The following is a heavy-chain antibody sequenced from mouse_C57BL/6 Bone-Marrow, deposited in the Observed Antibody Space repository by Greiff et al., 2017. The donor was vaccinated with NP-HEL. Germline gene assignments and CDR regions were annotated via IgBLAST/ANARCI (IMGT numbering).Heavy chain of an antibody. CDR3: AREGFAY. CDR2: IDPSDSET. CDR1: GYTFTSYW. Sequence: VQLQQPGAELVRPGSSVKLSCKASGYTFTSYWMHWVKQRPIQGLEWIGNIDPSDSETNYNQNFKDKATLTVDKSSSTAYLQLSSLTSEDSAVYYYAREGFAYRGPGTLVTVSA. J-gene: IGHJ3*01. V-gene: IGHV1-52*01.